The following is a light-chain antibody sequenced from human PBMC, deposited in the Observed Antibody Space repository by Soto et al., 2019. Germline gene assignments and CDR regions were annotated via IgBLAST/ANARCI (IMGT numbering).Light chain of an antibody. Sequence: EIVLTQSPGTLSLSPGERATLSCRASQSVSSSYLAWYQQKPGQAPRLLIYGASSRATGIPDRFSGSGSGTDFTLTISRLQPEDFPVYYCQHYGSSPQVTFGGGTKVEIK. CDR3: QHYGSSPQVT. J-gene: IGKJ4*01. V-gene: IGKV3-20*01. CDR1: QSVSSSY. CDR2: GAS.